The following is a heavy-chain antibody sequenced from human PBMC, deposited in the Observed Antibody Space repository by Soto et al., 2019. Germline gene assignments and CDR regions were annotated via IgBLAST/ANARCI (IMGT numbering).Heavy chain of an antibody. D-gene: IGHD1-26*01. CDR3: ARDLWDVPGRYFDY. Sequence: QVQLVQSGAEVKKPGASVKVSCKPSGYTFTSYGISWVRQAPGQGLEWMGWISGYNGQTKYAQKFQGRVTMTTATSTSKAYMELRRPRSDDTAVYSCARDLWDVPGRYFDYWGQGTLVTVSS. CDR2: ISGYNGQT. J-gene: IGHJ4*02. V-gene: IGHV1-18*01. CDR1: GYTFTSYG.